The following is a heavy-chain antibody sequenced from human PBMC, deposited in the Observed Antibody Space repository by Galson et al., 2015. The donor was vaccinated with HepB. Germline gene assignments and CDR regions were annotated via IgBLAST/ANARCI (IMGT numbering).Heavy chain of an antibody. D-gene: IGHD1-26*01. CDR3: AHSPSGWVHYYFDY. Sequence: PALVKPTQTLTLTCTFSGFSLSTSGVGVGWIRQPPGKALEWLALIYWNDDKRYSPSLKSRLTITKDTSKNQVVLTMTNMDPVDTATYYCAHSPSGWVHYYFDYWGQGTLVTVSS. CDR2: IYWNDDK. V-gene: IGHV2-5*01. CDR1: GFSLSTSGVG. J-gene: IGHJ4*02.